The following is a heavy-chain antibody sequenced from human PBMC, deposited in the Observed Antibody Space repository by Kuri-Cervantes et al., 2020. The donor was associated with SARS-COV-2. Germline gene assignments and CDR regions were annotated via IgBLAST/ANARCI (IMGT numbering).Heavy chain of an antibody. CDR1: GGTFSSYA. V-gene: IGHV1-69*13. CDR3: ARVEEYGDSYYYYYGLDV. Sequence: SVKVSCKASGGTFSSYAISWVRQAPGQGLEWMGGIIPIFGTANYAQKFQGRVTITADESTSTAYMELSSLRSEDTAVYYCARVEEYGDSYYYYYGLDVWGQGTTVTVSS. J-gene: IGHJ6*02. CDR2: IIPIFGTA. D-gene: IGHD4-17*01.